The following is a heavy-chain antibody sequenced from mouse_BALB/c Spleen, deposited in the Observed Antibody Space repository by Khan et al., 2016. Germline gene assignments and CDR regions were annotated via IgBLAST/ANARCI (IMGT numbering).Heavy chain of an antibody. CDR1: GYTFTDYW. J-gene: IGHJ3*01. CDR2: INPSTGYT. Sequence: QVQLQQSGAELTKPGASVKMSCKATGYTFTDYWMHWVKQRPGQGLEWIGYINPSTGYTKYNQMFKDKATLTADKSSSTAYMQLSSLTSEDSAVYDCARSSYYFGSSYGWFAYWGQGTLVTVSA. CDR3: ARSSYYFGSSYGWFAY. D-gene: IGHD1-1*01. V-gene: IGHV1-7*01.